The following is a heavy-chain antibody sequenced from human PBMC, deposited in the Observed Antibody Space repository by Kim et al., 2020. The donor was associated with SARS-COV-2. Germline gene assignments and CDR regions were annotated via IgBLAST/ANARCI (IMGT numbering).Heavy chain of an antibody. J-gene: IGHJ4*02. CDR3: ARVSTFSGYDFDS. Sequence: NYPPSLQSRVTKSVDTSNNRFSLKLRSVTAADTAVYYCARVSTFSGYDFDSWGQGTLVIVSS. D-gene: IGHD5-12*01. V-gene: IGHV4-59*01.